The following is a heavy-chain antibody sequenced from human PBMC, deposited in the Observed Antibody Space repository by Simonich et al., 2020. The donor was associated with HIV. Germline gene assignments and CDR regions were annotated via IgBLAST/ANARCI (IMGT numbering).Heavy chain of an antibody. CDR1: GGSFSGDY. CDR2: INHRVSN. V-gene: IGHV4-34*01. CDR3: ARTYYYDSSGYYAGWFDP. Sequence: QVQLQQWGAGLLKPSETLSLTCAVYGGSFSGDYLSWIRQPPGKGLEWIGEINHRVSNKYNPSLKSRVTISEDTSKNQCSLKLSSVTAADTAVYYCARTYYYDSSGYYAGWFDPWGQGTLVTVSS. J-gene: IGHJ5*02. D-gene: IGHD3-22*01.